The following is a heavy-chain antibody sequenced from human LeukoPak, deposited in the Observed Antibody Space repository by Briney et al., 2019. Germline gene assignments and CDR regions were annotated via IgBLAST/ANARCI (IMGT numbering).Heavy chain of an antibody. CDR2: IIPILGIA. J-gene: IGHJ3*02. CDR1: GGTFSSYA. Sequence: GSSVKVSCKASGGTFSSYAISWVRQAPGQGLEWMGRIIPILGIANYAQKFQGRVTITADKSTSTAYMELSSLRSEDTAVYYCARGQVPTNDILTGYYRDAFDIWGQGKMVTVSS. D-gene: IGHD3-9*01. V-gene: IGHV1-69*04. CDR3: ARGQVPTNDILTGYYRDAFDI.